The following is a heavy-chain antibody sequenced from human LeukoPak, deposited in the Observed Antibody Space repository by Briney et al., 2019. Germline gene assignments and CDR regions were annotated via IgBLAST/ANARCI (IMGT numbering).Heavy chain of an antibody. V-gene: IGHV4-34*01. Sequence: KPSETLSLTCAVYGGSFSGYYWSWIRQPPGKGLEWIGEINHSGSTNYNPSLKSRVTISVDTSKNHFSLTLSAVTAADTAVYYCASSIEVVVADAFDIWGHGTMFTVSS. CDR2: INHSGST. D-gene: IGHD2-15*01. CDR3: ASSIEVVVADAFDI. J-gene: IGHJ3*02. CDR1: GGSFSGYY.